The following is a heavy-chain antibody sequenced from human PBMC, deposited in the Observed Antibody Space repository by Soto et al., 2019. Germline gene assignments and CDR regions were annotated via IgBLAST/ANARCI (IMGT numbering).Heavy chain of an antibody. CDR1: GYTFTDSY. CDR3: ARDVRYSSGCPGY. J-gene: IGHJ4*02. Sequence: QVQLVQSGAEVKKPGASVKVSCKASGYTFTDSYMHWVRQAPGQGPEWMGWINPDSGVTNYAQKFQGRVTMTRDTSISTVYMEVSRLQSDDTAVYFCARDVRYSSGCPGYWGQGTRVTVSS. D-gene: IGHD6-19*01. CDR2: INPDSGVT. V-gene: IGHV1-2*02.